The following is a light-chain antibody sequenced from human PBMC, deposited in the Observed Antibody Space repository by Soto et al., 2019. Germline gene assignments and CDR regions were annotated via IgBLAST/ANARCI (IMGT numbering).Light chain of an antibody. V-gene: IGKV3-15*01. Sequence: EIVMTQSPATLSVSPGERATVSCRASQSVSSDLAWYQQKPGQAPRLLIYGAYTRATGIPARFSGSGSGTEFTLTISSLQSEDFAVYFCQQYSNWPPITFGQGTRLEIK. CDR3: QQYSNWPPIT. CDR1: QSVSSD. CDR2: GAY. J-gene: IGKJ5*01.